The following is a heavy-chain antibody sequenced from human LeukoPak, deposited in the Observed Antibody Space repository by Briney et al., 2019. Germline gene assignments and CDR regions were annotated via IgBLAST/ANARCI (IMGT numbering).Heavy chain of an antibody. J-gene: IGHJ4*02. CDR1: GYTFTSYG. CDR3: ARARLGDGYFDY. CDR2: ISAYNGNT. D-gene: IGHD3-10*01. Sequence: ASVKVSCRASGYTFTSYGISWVRQAPGQGLEWMGWISAYNGNTNYAQKLQGRVTMTTDTSTSTAYMELRSLRSDDTAVYYCARARLGDGYFDYWGQGTLVTVSS. V-gene: IGHV1-18*04.